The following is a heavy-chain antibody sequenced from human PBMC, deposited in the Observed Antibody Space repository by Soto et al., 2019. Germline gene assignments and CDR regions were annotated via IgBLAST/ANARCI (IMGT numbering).Heavy chain of an antibody. V-gene: IGHV1-69*13. D-gene: IGHD1-7*01. CDR1: GGTFSSYA. CDR3: ASTYWKYPILAYYYYGMDV. CDR2: IIPIFGTA. J-gene: IGHJ6*02. Sequence: GASVKVSSKSSGGTFSSYAISWVRQAPGQGLEWMGGIIPIFGTANYAQKFQGRVTITADESTSTAYMELSSLRSEDTAVYYCASTYWKYPILAYYYYGMDVWGQGTTVTVSS.